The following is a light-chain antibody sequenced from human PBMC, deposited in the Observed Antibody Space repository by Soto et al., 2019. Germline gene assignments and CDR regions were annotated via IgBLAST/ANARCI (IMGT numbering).Light chain of an antibody. Sequence: DIQMTQSPPSLSASVGDRVTITCRASKGINNYLAWFQQQPGTAPKPMIYATSTLHSGVPSRFTCSGSGTEFTLTITSLQPEDFVTYYCQQYNSYPWTFGQGTKVEVK. CDR3: QQYNSYPWT. CDR1: KGINNY. CDR2: ATS. V-gene: IGKV1-16*01. J-gene: IGKJ1*01.